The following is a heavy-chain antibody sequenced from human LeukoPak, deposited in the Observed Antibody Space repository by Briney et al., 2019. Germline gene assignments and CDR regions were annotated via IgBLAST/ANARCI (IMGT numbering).Heavy chain of an antibody. J-gene: IGHJ5*02. CDR1: GDSVSSYY. Sequence: SETLSLTCTVSGDSVSSYYWNWIRQPPRKGLEWIGFMYYSGSSNYNPSLKSRVTISVDTSKNQFSLKLSSVTAADTAVYYCARSVDTAMVSGWRDWFDPWGQGTLVTVSS. CDR3: ARSVDTAMVSGWRDWFDP. CDR2: MYYSGSS. D-gene: IGHD5-18*01. V-gene: IGHV4-59*02.